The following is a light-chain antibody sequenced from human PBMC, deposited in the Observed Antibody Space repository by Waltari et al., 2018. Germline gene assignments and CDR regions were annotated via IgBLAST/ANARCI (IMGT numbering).Light chain of an antibody. J-gene: IGLJ1*01. CDR2: DVS. CDR3: TSYTSRHSLV. Sequence: QSALTQPASVSGSPGQSITISCTGTSRNVGDYDRVAWYQQQPGKAPKVVIFDVSYRPSGVSNRFSGSKSGNTASLTISGLQAEDEADYYCTSYTSRHSLVFGTGTKVTVL. V-gene: IGLV2-14*03. CDR1: SRNVGDYDR.